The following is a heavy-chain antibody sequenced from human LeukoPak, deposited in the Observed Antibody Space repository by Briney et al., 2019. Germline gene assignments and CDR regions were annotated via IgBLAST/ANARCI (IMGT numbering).Heavy chain of an antibody. CDR2: IYYSGST. CDR3: ARRGYYNNSSGYSYFDY. V-gene: IGHV4-39*01. CDR1: GGSISSSSYY. J-gene: IGHJ4*02. Sequence: SETLSLTCTVSGGSISSSSYYWGWIRQPPGKGLEWIGSIYYSGSTYYNPSLKSRVTISVDTSKNQFSLKLSSVTAADTAVYYCARRGYYNNSSGYSYFDYWGQGTLVTVSS. D-gene: IGHD3-22*01.